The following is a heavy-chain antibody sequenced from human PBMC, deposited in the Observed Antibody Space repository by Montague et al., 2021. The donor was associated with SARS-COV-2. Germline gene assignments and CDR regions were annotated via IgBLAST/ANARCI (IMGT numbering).Heavy chain of an antibody. J-gene: IGHJ4*02. CDR3: ARDFDY. Sequence: SETLSLTCTVSGASVRSGNSYWNWIPQPQGKGLEWIGYISYSGSTNYSPSLKSRVTISVDTSKNQLSLKLSSVTAADTAVYYCARDFDYWGQGTLVTVSS. V-gene: IGHV4-61*01. CDR2: ISYSGST. CDR1: GASVRSGNSY.